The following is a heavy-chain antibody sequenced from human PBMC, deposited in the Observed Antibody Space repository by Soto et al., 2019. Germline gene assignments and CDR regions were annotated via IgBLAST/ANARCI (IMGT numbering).Heavy chain of an antibody. V-gene: IGHV1-18*01. J-gene: IGHJ5*01. Sequence: GASVKVSCKASGYTFTSYGISWVRQAPGQGLEWMGWISAYNGNTNYAQKLQGRVTMTTDTSTSTAYMELRSLRSDDTAVYYCAISVYSSGNNWLDPWGQGSLVTVSS. CDR1: GYTFTSYG. CDR2: ISAYNGNT. CDR3: AISVYSSGNNWLDP. D-gene: IGHD6-19*01.